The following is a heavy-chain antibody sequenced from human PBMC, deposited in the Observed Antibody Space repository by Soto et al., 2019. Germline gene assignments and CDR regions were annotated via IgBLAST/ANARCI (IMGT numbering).Heavy chain of an antibody. V-gene: IGHV2-5*02. J-gene: IGHJ4*02. CDR3: AHILRSSNGWGTFDY. D-gene: IGHD3-16*01. CDR2: ICWDDDK. CDR1: GFSFSSSGVA. Sequence: QITLKESGPTLVEPTQTLTLTCTFSGFSFSSSGVAVGRIRQPPGKALEWVALICWDDDKRYRASLKSRLTITKDTSKNQVVLTMTNMDPVDTGTYYCAHILRSSNGWGTFDYWGQGIVVTVSS.